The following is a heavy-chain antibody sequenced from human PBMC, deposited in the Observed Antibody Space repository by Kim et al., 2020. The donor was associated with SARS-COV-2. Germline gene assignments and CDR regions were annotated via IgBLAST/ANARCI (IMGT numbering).Heavy chain of an antibody. J-gene: IGHJ5*01. D-gene: IGHD3-22*01. CDR3: ARDGYYDSSGYYIGS. V-gene: IGHV3-7*01. Sequence: DSGKGRFTISRDNDKSALYLQMNSLRAEDTAVYYCARDGYYDSSGYYIGSWGQGTLVTVSS.